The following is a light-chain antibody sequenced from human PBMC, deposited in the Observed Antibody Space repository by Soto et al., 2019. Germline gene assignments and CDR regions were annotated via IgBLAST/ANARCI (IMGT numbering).Light chain of an antibody. CDR3: QQYDNVSFT. CDR2: DAS. J-gene: IGKJ5*01. CDR1: QDITNY. Sequence: DIQMTQSPSSLSASVGDRVTIICQASQDITNYLNWYQQKPGKAPKLLIYDASNLETGVPSRFSGSGSGTHFSFTISSLQAEHIATYYCQQYDNVSFTFGQGTRLEMK. V-gene: IGKV1-33*01.